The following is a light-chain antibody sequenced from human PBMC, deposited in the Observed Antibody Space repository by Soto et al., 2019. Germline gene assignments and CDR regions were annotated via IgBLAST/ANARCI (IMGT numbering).Light chain of an antibody. CDR3: QQANSFPPT. CDR1: QHISSW. CDR2: AAS. J-gene: IGKJ5*01. Sequence: DLQMTQSPSSVSASVGDRVTITCRASQHISSWLAWYQQRPGKAPKLLIYAASNLQSGVPSRFSGSGSGTDFTLTISSLQPEDFATYYCQQANSFPPTFGQGTRLEIK. V-gene: IGKV1D-12*01.